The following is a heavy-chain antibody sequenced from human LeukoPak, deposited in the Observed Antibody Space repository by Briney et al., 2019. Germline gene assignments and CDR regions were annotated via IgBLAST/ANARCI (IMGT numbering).Heavy chain of an antibody. CDR1: GFTFSTYW. CDR2: IKSDGST. Sequence: GGSLRLSCAASGFTFSTYWMHWVRQAPGKGLVWVSRIKSDGSTNYADSVKGRFTISRDNAKNTVSQQMNSLRPEDTGVYYCARAPSEIGGYYPEYFRHWGQGTLVTVSS. J-gene: IGHJ1*01. CDR3: ARAPSEIGGYYPEYFRH. V-gene: IGHV3-74*01. D-gene: IGHD3-22*01.